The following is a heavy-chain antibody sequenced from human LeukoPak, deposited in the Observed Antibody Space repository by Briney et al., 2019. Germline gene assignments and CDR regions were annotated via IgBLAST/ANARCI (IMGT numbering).Heavy chain of an antibody. CDR3: ARQTTYVKNWFDP. Sequence: SETLSLTCTVSGGSISSSSYYWGWIRQPPGKGLEWIGSIYYSGSTYYNPSLKSRVTISVDTSKNQFSLKLSSVTAADTAVYYCARQTTYVKNWFDPWGQGTLVTLSS. CDR1: GGSISSSSYY. D-gene: IGHD3-10*02. J-gene: IGHJ5*02. V-gene: IGHV4-39*01. CDR2: IYYSGST.